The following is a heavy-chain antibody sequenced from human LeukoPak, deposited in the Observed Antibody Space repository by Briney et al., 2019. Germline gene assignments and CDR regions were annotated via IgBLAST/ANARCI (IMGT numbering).Heavy chain of an antibody. CDR3: ARGSYYDSSGYTFDY. CDR2: IYSGGST. J-gene: IGHJ4*02. CDR1: GFTVSSNY. Sequence: GGSLRLSCAASGFTVSSNYMSWVRQAPGKGLEWVSVIYSGGSTYYAGSVKGRFTISRDNSKNTLYLQMNSLRAEDTAVYYCARGSYYDSSGYTFDYWGQGTLVTVSS. V-gene: IGHV3-53*01. D-gene: IGHD3-22*01.